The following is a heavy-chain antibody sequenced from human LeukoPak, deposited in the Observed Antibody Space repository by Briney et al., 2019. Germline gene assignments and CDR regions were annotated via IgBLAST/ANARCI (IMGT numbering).Heavy chain of an antibody. D-gene: IGHD2-2*01. CDR2: IIPIFGTA. Sequence: SVKVSCKASGGTFSSYAISWVRQAPGQGLEWMGGIIPIFGTANYAQKFQGRVTITADESTSTAYMELSSLRSEDTAVYYCASGPCSSTSCPAEYFQHWGQGTLVTVSS. V-gene: IGHV1-69*13. J-gene: IGHJ1*01. CDR3: ASGPCSSTSCPAEYFQH. CDR1: GGTFSSYA.